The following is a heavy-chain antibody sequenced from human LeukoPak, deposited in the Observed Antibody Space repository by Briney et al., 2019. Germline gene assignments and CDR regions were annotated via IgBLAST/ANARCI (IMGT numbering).Heavy chain of an antibody. CDR1: GFTFSSYS. CDR3: AREAAGILRYFDWSPYYFDY. Sequence: GGSLRLSCAASGFTFSSYSMNWVRQAPGKGLEWVSSISSSSSYIYYADSVKGRFTISRDNAKNSLYLQMNSLRAEDTAVYYRAREAAGILRYFDWSPYYFDYWGQGTLVTVSS. V-gene: IGHV3-21*01. CDR2: ISSSSSYI. J-gene: IGHJ4*02. D-gene: IGHD3-9*01.